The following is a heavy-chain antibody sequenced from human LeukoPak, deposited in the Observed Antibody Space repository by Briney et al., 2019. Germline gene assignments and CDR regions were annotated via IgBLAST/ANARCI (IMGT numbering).Heavy chain of an antibody. CDR1: GGPISGYY. V-gene: IGHV4-59*01. J-gene: IGHJ5*02. CDR3: ARGRGDCSGGSCYSAVDWFDP. Sequence: SETLSLTCTVSGGPISGYYWSWIRQPPGKGLEWIGYIYYSGSTNYNPSLKSRVTISVDTSKNQFSLKLSSVTAADTAVYYCARGRGDCSGGSCYSAVDWFDPWGQGTLVTVSS. CDR2: IYYSGST. D-gene: IGHD2-15*01.